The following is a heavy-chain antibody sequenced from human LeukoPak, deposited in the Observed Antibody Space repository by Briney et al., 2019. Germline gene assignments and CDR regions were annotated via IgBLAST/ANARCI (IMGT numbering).Heavy chain of an antibody. CDR3: ARDDLLLPIYYYYGMDV. J-gene: IGHJ6*02. D-gene: IGHD2-15*01. Sequence: PGGSLRLSCAASGFTFSSYAMHWVRQAPGKGLEWVAVISYHGSNKYYADSVKGRFTISRDNSKNTLYLQMNSLRAEHTAVYYCARDDLLLPIYYYYGMDVWGQGTTVTVSS. CDR2: ISYHGSNK. CDR1: GFTFSSYA. V-gene: IGHV3-30-3*01.